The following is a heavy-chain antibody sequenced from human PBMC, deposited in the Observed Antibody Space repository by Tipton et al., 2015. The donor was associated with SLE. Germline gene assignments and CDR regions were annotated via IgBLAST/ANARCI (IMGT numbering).Heavy chain of an antibody. CDR2: ISAYNGNT. J-gene: IGHJ4*02. V-gene: IGHV1-18*01. Sequence: QLVQSGDEVKKPGASVKVSCKASGYTFSSYGFSWVRQAPGQGLEWMAWISAYNGNTHFARKFQGSVSMTTDTSTSTAYMELTRLKSDDTAVYYCARDQYYYGSGTYPFWGQGTRVTVSS. D-gene: IGHD3-10*01. CDR1: GYTFSSYG. CDR3: ARDQYYYGSGTYPF.